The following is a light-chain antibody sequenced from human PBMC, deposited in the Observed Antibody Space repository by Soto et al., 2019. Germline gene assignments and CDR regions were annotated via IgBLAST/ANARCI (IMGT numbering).Light chain of an antibody. CDR2: EVT. J-gene: IGLJ1*01. CDR1: SSDVGGYNF. V-gene: IGLV2-14*03. CDR3: NSYTTSSTLV. Sequence: QSALTQPASVSGSPGQSITISCTGTSSDVGGYNFVSWYQQHPGKAPKLMIYEVTSRPSGVSNRFSGSKSGNTASLTISGLQAEDEAEYYCNSYTTSSTLVFGTGTKVTLL.